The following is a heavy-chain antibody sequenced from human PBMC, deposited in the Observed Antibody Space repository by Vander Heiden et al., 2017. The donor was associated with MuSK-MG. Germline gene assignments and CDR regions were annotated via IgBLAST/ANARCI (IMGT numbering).Heavy chain of an antibody. CDR1: GGSVITSSYH. D-gene: IGHD1-1*01. CDR3: GRDRNEVTAV. J-gene: IGHJ4*02. CDR2: VYYSGTT. Sequence: QLPLQASGPGLVKPSDTLSLTCSVSGGSVITSSYHWAWLRQTPGQGLEWMGTVYYSGTTHYNPSFKSRLTMTIDTSRNQFSLNLRSVTAADTAVYFCGRDRNEVTAVWGQGTLVTVSS. V-gene: IGHV4-39*07.